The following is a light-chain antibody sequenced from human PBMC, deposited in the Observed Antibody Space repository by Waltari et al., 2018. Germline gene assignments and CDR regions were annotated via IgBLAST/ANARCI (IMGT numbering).Light chain of an antibody. V-gene: IGLV2-23*01. Sequence: QSALTQPASVSGSPGQSITISCTGTSSDVGSYNLASWSQQHPGKAPKLIIYEGYKRPSGVSNRFSGSKSGDTASLTISGVQAEDEADYYCCSYANNRPRVFGGGTKLTVL. CDR3: CSYANNRPRV. CDR1: SSDVGSYNL. CDR2: EGY. J-gene: IGLJ3*02.